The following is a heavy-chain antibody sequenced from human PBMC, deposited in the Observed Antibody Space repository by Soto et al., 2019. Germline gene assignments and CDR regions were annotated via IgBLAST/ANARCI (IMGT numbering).Heavy chain of an antibody. J-gene: IGHJ4*02. CDR1: GLTFRNYF. CDR3: ATLTAPTDY. D-gene: IGHD2-21*02. CDR2: ISSDESTV. Sequence: QVQLVESGGGLAKPGGSLRLSCVASGLTFRNYFMNWIRQAPGKGPEWLSYISSDESTVFYADSVKGRFTTSRDNAQNSVYLQMNSLRAEDTAVYYCATLTAPTDYWGQGSLVTVSS. V-gene: IGHV3-11*01.